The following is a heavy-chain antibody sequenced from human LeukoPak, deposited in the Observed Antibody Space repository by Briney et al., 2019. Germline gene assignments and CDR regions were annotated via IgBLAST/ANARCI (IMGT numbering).Heavy chain of an antibody. Sequence: ASVKVSCKASGYTFTGYYMHWVRQAPGQGLEWMGWINPNSGGTNYAQKFQGRVTMARDTSISTAYMELSRLRSDDTAVYYCARSIAVAGTLDYWGQGTLVTVSS. CDR3: ARSIAVAGTLDY. CDR2: INPNSGGT. D-gene: IGHD6-19*01. CDR1: GYTFTGYY. V-gene: IGHV1-2*02. J-gene: IGHJ4*02.